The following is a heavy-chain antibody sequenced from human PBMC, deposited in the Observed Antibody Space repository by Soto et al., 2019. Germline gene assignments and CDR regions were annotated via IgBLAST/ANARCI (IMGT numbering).Heavy chain of an antibody. Sequence: QVPLVQSGAEVKKPGSSVKVSCKASGGTFSSYTISWVRQAPGQGLEWMGRIIPILGIANYAQKFQGRVTITADKSTSTAYMELSSLRSEDTAVYYCARAGGLNAFDIWGQGTMVTVSS. J-gene: IGHJ3*02. D-gene: IGHD3-16*01. V-gene: IGHV1-69*02. CDR3: ARAGGLNAFDI. CDR1: GGTFSSYT. CDR2: IIPILGIA.